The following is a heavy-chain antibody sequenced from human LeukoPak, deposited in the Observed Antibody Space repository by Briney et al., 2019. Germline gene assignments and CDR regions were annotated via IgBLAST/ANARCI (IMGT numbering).Heavy chain of an antibody. D-gene: IGHD2-8*01. J-gene: IGHJ4*02. CDR1: GYTFTSYG. V-gene: IGHV1-18*01. Sequence: SVKVSCKASGYTFTSYGISWVRQAPGQGLEWMGWISAYNGNTNYAQKLQGRVTMTTDTSTSTAYMELRSLRSDDTAVYYCARDRRGIVLMVYADYWAQGPLVTVSS. CDR2: ISAYNGNT. CDR3: ARDRRGIVLMVYADY.